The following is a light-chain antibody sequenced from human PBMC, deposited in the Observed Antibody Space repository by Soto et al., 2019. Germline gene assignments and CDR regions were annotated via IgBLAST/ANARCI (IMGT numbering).Light chain of an antibody. CDR1: QTINNY. CDR3: RQTYSSPRT. CDR2: GAS. J-gene: IGKJ3*01. Sequence: DIPMTQSPSSLPASIGDRVTITCRASQTINNYLNWYQQGAGKAPKLLILGASSLQTGVPSRFIGSGSGTDFTLTISSLQPEDFATYFCRQTYSSPRTFGPGTKVDFK. V-gene: IGKV1-39*01.